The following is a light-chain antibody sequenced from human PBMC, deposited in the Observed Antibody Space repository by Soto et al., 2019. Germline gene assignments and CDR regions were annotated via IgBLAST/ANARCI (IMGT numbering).Light chain of an antibody. CDR1: QTVSSNY. J-gene: IGKJ1*01. V-gene: IGKV3-20*01. CDR3: QLYGTSPKP. Sequence: EIGFTQSPCTLSLSPGERATLSCRASQTVSSNYLAWYQQKPGQAPRLLIYAASTRATGIPDRFSGSGSGTDFTLSISRLEPEDFAVYYCQLYGTSPKPFGQGTKVDIK. CDR2: AAS.